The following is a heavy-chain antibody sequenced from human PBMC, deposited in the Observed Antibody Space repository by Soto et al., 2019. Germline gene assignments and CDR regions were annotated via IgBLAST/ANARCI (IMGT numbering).Heavy chain of an antibody. J-gene: IGHJ5*02. V-gene: IGHV1-3*01. Sequence: QVQLVQSGAEVKKPGASVKVSCKASGYTFTTYAMHWVRQAPGQRLEWMGGINAGNGNTKYSQKFQGRINISRDTSANTACMELSSLRSADTAVYYCARGKGSSWYGWFSPWGQGSLVTVSS. CDR2: INAGNGNT. CDR3: ARGKGSSWYGWFSP. CDR1: GYTFTTYA. D-gene: IGHD6-13*01.